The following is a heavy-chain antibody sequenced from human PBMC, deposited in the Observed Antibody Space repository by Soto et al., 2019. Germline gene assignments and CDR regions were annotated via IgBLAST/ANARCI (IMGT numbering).Heavy chain of an antibody. CDR1: GYTFTSYG. CDR2: ISAYNGNT. V-gene: IGHV1-18*01. D-gene: IGHD3-3*01. J-gene: IGHJ4*02. Sequence: GASVKVSCKASGYTFTSYGISWVRQAPGQGLEWMGWISAYNGNTNYAQKLQGRVTMTTDTSTSTAYMELRSLRSDDTAVYYCARGGTYDFWSGYYDYFDYWGQGTLVTVS. CDR3: ARGGTYDFWSGYYDYFDY.